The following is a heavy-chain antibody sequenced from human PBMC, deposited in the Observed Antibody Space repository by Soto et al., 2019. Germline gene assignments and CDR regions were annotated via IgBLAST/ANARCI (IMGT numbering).Heavy chain of an antibody. CDR2: IYYSGTT. V-gene: IGHV4-61*01. J-gene: IGHJ4*02. D-gene: IGHD3-16*01. CDR3: ARSQRGRTAFTFDY. Sequence: LSLTFAVSGDSVSNENYYWSWIRQPPGKELEWIGYIYYSGTTNYNSYLKSRLTLSVDMSKNQFSLKLTSVTAADTAVYFCARSQRGRTAFTFDYWGQGALVTVSS. CDR1: GDSVSNENYY.